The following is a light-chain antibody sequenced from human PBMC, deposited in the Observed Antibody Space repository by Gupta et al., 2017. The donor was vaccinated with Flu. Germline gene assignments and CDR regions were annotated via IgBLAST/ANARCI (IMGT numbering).Light chain of an antibody. V-gene: IGLV1-51*01. CDR2: END. CDR3: GTWDDSLSAMV. Sequence: QSVLTQPPSVSAAPGQKGAFSCSGSSSNIGINYVSWYQQLPGTAPRLLIYENDKRPSGIPDRITGSKSGTSATLGITGLQPGDEAHYYCGTWDDSLSAMVFGGGTKVAVL. J-gene: IGLJ2*01. CDR1: SSNIGINY.